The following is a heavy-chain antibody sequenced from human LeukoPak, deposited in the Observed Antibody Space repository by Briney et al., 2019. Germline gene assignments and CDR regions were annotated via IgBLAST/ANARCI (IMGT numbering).Heavy chain of an antibody. J-gene: IGHJ4*02. V-gene: IGHV4-30-4*01. CDR2: IYYSGST. D-gene: IGHD4-17*01. Sequence: SETLSLTCTVSGGSISSGDYYWSWIRQPPGKGLEWIGYIYYSGSTHYNPSLKSRVTISVDTSKNQFSLKLSSVTAADTAVYYCARAGYGDYGVALWGQGTLVTVSS. CDR1: GGSISSGDYY. CDR3: ARAGYGDYGVAL.